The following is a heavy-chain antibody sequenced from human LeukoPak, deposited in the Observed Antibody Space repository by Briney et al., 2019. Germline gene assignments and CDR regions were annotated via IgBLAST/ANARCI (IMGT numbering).Heavy chain of an antibody. J-gene: IGHJ3*02. V-gene: IGHV1-69*13. CDR3: ARDPTRPGLRFLEWFPHAFDI. D-gene: IGHD3-3*01. Sequence: SVQVSCNASGGTFRSYAISWVRQAPGQGLEWMGGIIPIFGTANYAQKFQGRVTITADESTSTAYMELSSLRSEDTAVYYCARDPTRPGLRFLEWFPHAFDIWGQGTMVTVSS. CDR2: IIPIFGTA. CDR1: GGTFRSYA.